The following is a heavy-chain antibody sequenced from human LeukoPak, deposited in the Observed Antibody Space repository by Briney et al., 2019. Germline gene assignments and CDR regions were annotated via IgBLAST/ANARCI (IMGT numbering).Heavy chain of an antibody. J-gene: IGHJ6*03. CDR1: GFIFSYYW. CDR3: VRLTIYNYVYYMDV. V-gene: IGHV3-7*01. CDR2: IKPDGSEK. D-gene: IGHD5-18*01. Sequence: GGPLRLSCEASGFIFSYYWMTWVRQAPGKGLEWVANIKPDGSEKYYVDSVKGRFTISRDYAKESLFLQMNSLRAGDTGVYYCVRLTIYNYVYYMDVWGKGTTVTVSS.